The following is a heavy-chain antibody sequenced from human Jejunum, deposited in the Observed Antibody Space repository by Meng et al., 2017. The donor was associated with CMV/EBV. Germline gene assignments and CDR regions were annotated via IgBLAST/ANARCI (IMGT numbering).Heavy chain of an antibody. Sequence: SGYIFTDYYLHWVRRAPGQGPEWMGWICPDTGETNYAQKFQGRVTMSLDTSITTVYMELSRLRSDDTAVYYCTTTPRGSGTYYVYWGQGTLVTVSS. CDR1: GYIFTDYY. J-gene: IGHJ4*02. V-gene: IGHV1-2*02. D-gene: IGHD1-26*01. CDR3: TTTPRGSGTYYVY. CDR2: ICPDTGET.